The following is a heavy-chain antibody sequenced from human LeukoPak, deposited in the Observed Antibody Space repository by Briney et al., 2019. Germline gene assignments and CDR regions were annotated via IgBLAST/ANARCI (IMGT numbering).Heavy chain of an antibody. Sequence: ASVKVSCKTSGYTFTDYYMHWVRQAPGQGLEWMGWINPNSSGTNYAQKFQGRVTMTRDTSISTAYMELSRLRSDDTAVYYCASTGQQLVDGDWFDPWGQGTLVTVSS. J-gene: IGHJ5*02. CDR2: INPNSSGT. D-gene: IGHD6-13*01. CDR1: GYTFTDYY. V-gene: IGHV1-2*02. CDR3: ASTGQQLVDGDWFDP.